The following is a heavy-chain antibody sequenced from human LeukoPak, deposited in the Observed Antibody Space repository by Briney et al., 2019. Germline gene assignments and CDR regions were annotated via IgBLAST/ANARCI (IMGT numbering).Heavy chain of an antibody. D-gene: IGHD3-22*01. CDR2: ISYDGTNK. Sequence: PGGSLRLSCAASRFTFSNYAMHWVRQAPGKWLEWVAVISYDGTNKYYADSVKGRFTISRDNSKNTLYLEMNSLRAEDTAVYYCARDMSNSGYYYLDYWGQGTLVTVSS. CDR3: ARDMSNSGYYYLDY. J-gene: IGHJ4*02. CDR1: RFTFSNYA. V-gene: IGHV3-30-3*01.